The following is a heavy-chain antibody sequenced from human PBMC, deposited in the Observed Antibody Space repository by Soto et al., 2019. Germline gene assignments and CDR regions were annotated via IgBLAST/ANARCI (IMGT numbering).Heavy chain of an antibody. Sequence: SENLSLTCTVSGGSISSYYWSWIRQPVWPILEWIRRIYTSGNTNYNPSLKRRVTISLDTSKNQLSLKLSSVTAADTAVYCCASSSARGGYYYSYGMDVWGQGSTVTVSS. D-gene: IGHD6-6*01. CDR1: GGSISSYY. V-gene: IGHV4-4*07. CDR3: ASSSARGGYYYSYGMDV. J-gene: IGHJ6*02. CDR2: IYTSGNT.